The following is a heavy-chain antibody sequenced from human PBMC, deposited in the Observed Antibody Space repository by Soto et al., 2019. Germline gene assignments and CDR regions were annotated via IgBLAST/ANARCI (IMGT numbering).Heavy chain of an antibody. CDR3: ARGETYLGV. J-gene: IGHJ6*02. D-gene: IGHD3-16*01. CDR2: IIPIFSSR. CDR1: RDTFNKYA. Sequence: QVQLVQSGAEVKKPGSSVKVSCKTSRDTFNKYAFNWVRQAPGQGLEWMGWIIPIFSSRNYAEKFQCRVTITADDSTSTAYMELRSLGFEDTAVYYCARGETYLGVWGQGTTVTGSS. V-gene: IGHV1-69*01.